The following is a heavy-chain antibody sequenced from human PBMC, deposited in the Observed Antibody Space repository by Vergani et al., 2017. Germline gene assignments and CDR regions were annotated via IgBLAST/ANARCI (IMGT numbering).Heavy chain of an antibody. CDR3: GRVADFYGLGSRLLDL. CDR2: MYHSGST. CDR1: GGSMSGYY. D-gene: IGHD3-10*01. Sequence: QVRLQESGPGLVKPSETLSLTCSVSGGSMSGYYWSWIRQPPAKELEWIGYMYHSGSTNYNPSLGTRVTISGDTSKNQFSLKLNSVTAADTAVYYCGRVADFYGLGSRLLDLWGQGILVTVSS. J-gene: IGHJ5*02. V-gene: IGHV4-59*01.